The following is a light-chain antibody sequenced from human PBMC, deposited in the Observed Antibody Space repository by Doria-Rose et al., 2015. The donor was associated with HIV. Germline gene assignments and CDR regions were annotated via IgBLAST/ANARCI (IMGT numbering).Light chain of an antibody. Sequence: TQSPGTLSLSPGERATLSCRASQSFSSTYLAWYQQKPGQAPSLLIYDGSTRATGIPDRFSASGPGTDFTLTINRLEPEDFALYYCYQGGTSWTFGQGTKVEI. CDR3: YQGGTSWT. J-gene: IGKJ1*01. CDR2: DGS. V-gene: IGKV3-20*01. CDR1: QSFSSTY.